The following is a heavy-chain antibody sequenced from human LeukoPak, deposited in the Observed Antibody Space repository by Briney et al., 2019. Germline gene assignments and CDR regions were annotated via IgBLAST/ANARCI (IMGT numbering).Heavy chain of an antibody. CDR1: GYTFTSYD. J-gene: IGHJ4*02. Sequence: ASVKVSCKASGYTFTSYDFKWVRQATGQRPEWMGWMSPNSGDTGYAQKFQDRVTMTRNTSISTAYMELSSLRSDDTAVYYCARDFVPGLGANEKYYYDSSGYPGWGQGTLVTVSS. CDR3: ARDFVPGLGANEKYYYDSSGYPG. V-gene: IGHV1-8*01. D-gene: IGHD3-22*01. CDR2: MSPNSGDT.